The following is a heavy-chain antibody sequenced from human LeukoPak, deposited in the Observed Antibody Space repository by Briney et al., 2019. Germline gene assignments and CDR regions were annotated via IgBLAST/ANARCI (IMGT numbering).Heavy chain of an antibody. Sequence: GGSLRLSCAASGFTFSSYGMHWVRQAPGKGLEWVAVIWYDGSNKYYADSVKGRFTISRDNSKNTLYLQMNSLRAEDTAVYYCAKVQASFLVVVVAAYFDYWGQGTLVTVSS. D-gene: IGHD2-15*01. CDR3: AKVQASFLVVVVAAYFDY. J-gene: IGHJ4*02. V-gene: IGHV3-30*02. CDR2: IWYDGSNK. CDR1: GFTFSSYG.